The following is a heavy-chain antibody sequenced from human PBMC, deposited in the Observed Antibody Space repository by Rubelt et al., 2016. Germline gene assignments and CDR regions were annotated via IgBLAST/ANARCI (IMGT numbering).Heavy chain of an antibody. CDR1: GFTFSSYG. CDR2: ISDNGGNY. V-gene: IGHV3-30*03. J-gene: IGHJ4*02. Sequence: QVRLVESGGGVVQPGGSLRLSCAASGFTFSSYGRHWVRQAPGKGLEWVAVISDNGGNYYYADSVKVRFTVSRDNSQNTLYLQMDSLRAADSAVYYCASQNGAGSGLDKWGQGTLVTVSS. CDR3: ASQNGAGSGLDK. D-gene: IGHD6-19*01.